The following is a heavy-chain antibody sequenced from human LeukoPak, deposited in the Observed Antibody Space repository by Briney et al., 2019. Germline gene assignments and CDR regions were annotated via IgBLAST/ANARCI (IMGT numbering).Heavy chain of an antibody. D-gene: IGHD2-21*02. CDR3: AGDAYCGGDCYRGNWYFDL. CDR1: GGSISSGGYS. CDR2: IYHSGST. V-gene: IGHV4-30-2*01. Sequence: SQTLSLTCAVSGGSISSGGYSWSWIRQPPGKGLEWIGYIYHSGSTYYNPSLKSRVTISVDRSKNQFSLKLSSVTAADTAVYYCAGDAYCGGDCYRGNWYFDLWGRGTLVTVSS. J-gene: IGHJ2*01.